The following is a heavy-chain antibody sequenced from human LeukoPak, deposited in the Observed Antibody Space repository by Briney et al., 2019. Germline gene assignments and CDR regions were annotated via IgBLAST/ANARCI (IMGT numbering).Heavy chain of an antibody. CDR2: IRFDGTNK. V-gene: IGHV3-30*02. D-gene: IGHD3-10*01. Sequence: GESLRLSCAASGFTFSSYGMHWVRQAPGKGLEWVGFIRFDGTNKYYGDSVKGRFTISRDNSKNTLYLQMKTLRVEDTAVYYCAKGGRYYGGFDPWGQGTLVTVSS. CDR3: AKGGRYYGGFDP. CDR1: GFTFSSYG. J-gene: IGHJ5*02.